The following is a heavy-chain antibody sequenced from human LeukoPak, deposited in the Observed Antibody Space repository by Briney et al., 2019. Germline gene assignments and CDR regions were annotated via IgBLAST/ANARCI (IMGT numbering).Heavy chain of an antibody. Sequence: GGSLRLSCAASGFTVSYNSMSWVRQAPGKRLEWVSVIYSGGTTYYADSVKGRFTISRDNSKNTLYLQMNSLRVEDTAIYNCAKDQQSISYSPWGQGTLVTVSS. D-gene: IGHD4-11*01. CDR2: IYSGGTT. J-gene: IGHJ5*02. V-gene: IGHV3-53*01. CDR1: GFTVSYNS. CDR3: AKDQQSISYSP.